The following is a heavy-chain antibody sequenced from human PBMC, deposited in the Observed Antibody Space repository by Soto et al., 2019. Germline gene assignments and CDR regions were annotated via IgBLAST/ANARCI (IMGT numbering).Heavy chain of an antibody. CDR3: VISDSRSYHINDY. V-gene: IGHV1-69*06. Sequence: QVQLVQSGAEVKKPGSSVKVSCKASGGTFSSYAISWVRQAPGQGLEWMGGIIPIFGTANYAQKFQGRVTITADKSTSTGYMELSRLRSEDTAVYYCVISDSRSYHINDYWGQGPLVTVSS. CDR2: IIPIFGTA. D-gene: IGHD3-22*01. J-gene: IGHJ4*02. CDR1: GGTFSSYA.